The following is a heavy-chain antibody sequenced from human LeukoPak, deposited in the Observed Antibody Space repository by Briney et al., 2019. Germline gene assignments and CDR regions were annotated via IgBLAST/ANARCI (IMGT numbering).Heavy chain of an antibody. D-gene: IGHD3-10*01. CDR1: GFTFSSYE. Sequence: PGGSLRLSCAASGFTFSSYEMNWVRQAPGKGLEWVSYISSSGSAIYYTDSVKGRFTISRDNAKNSLYLQMNSLTAEDTAVYYCARESYGSGSYLDYWGQGTLVTVSS. V-gene: IGHV3-48*03. CDR2: ISSSGSAI. J-gene: IGHJ4*02. CDR3: ARESYGSGSYLDY.